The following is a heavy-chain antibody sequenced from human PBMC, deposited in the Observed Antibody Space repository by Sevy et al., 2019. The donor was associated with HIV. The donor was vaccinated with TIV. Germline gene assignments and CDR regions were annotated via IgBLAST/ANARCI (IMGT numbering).Heavy chain of an antibody. J-gene: IGHJ4*02. CDR3: ATGLYSSSWYLDY. D-gene: IGHD6-13*01. V-gene: IGHV3-53*01. Sequence: GGSLRLSCAASGFTVSSNYMSWVRQAPGKGLEWVSVIYSGGSTYYADSVKGRFTISRDNSKNTLYLQMNSLRAEDTAVYYCATGLYSSSWYLDYWGQGTLVTVSS. CDR1: GFTVSSNY. CDR2: IYSGGST.